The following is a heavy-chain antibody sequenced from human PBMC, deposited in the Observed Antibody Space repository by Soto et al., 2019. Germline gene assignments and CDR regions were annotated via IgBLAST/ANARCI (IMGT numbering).Heavy chain of an antibody. V-gene: IGHV4-59*01. CDR3: ARPLVEYGSGPASHYYYYGMDV. CDR2: IYYSGST. Sequence: KASETLSLTCTVSGGSISSYYWSWIRQPPGKGLEWIGYIYYSGSTNYNPSLKSRVTISVDTSKNQFSLKLSSVTAADTAMYYCARPLVEYGSGPASHYYYYGMDVWGQGTTVTVSS. D-gene: IGHD3-10*01. J-gene: IGHJ6*02. CDR1: GGSISSYY.